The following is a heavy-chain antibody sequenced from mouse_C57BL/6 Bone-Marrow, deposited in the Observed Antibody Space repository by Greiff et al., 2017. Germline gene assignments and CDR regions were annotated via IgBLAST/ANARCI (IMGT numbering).Heavy chain of an antibody. CDR2: IDPSDSYT. D-gene: IGHD4-1*01. CDR3: ASWVYGMNY. CDR1: GFTFTGYW. Sequence: VQLQQPGAELVKPGASVKLSCKASGFTFTGYWMQWVKQRPGQGLEWIGGIDPSDSYTNYTQKFKGKATLTADTSSSTAYMQLSSLTSADSAVYFCASWVYGMNYGGQGTSVTVSS. V-gene: IGHV1-50*01. J-gene: IGHJ4*01.